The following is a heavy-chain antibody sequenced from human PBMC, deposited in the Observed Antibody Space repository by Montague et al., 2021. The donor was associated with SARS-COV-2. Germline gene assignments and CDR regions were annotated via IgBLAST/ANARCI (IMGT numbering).Heavy chain of an antibody. CDR3: TAEFSDTSEQMAQTDL. D-gene: IGHD5-24*01. J-gene: IGHJ5*02. V-gene: IGHV3-15*01. CDR2: IKSNAVGAAI. CDR1: GFTFSSAW. Sequence: SLRLSCAASGFTFSSAWMTWVRQSPGKGLEWVSRIKSNAVGAAIEYSTSGKGRFTISRSDSENTLYLQSDSMTTEDTSVYYCTAEFSDTSEQMAQTDLWGQGTLVTVSS.